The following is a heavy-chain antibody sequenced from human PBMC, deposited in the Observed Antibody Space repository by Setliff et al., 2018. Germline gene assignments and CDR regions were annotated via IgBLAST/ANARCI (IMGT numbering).Heavy chain of an antibody. V-gene: IGHV3-7*03. CDR3: VPQGPGYGNGWWTNWFDP. CDR1: GLIFSNNW. J-gene: IGHJ5*02. Sequence: LKISCVASGLIFSNNWMSWVRQAPGKGLEWVTNINKDGSERNYVDSVKGRFTISRDNAKNSVYLQMNSLRADDTAVYYCVPQGPGYGNGWWTNWFDPWGQGTLVTVSS. CDR2: INKDGSER. D-gene: IGHD6-19*01.